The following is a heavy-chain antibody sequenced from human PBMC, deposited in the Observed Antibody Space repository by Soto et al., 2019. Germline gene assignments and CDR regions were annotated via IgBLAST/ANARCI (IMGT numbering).Heavy chain of an antibody. Sequence: QVQLVQSGAEVKKPGASVKVSCKASGYTFTSYAMHWVRQAPGLRLEWMGWINAGNGNTKYSQKFQGRVTITRDTSASTAYMELSSLRSEDTAVYYCARDKFDTPKRGYYYYYYGMDVWGQGTTVTVSS. CDR3: ARDKFDTPKRGYYYYYYGMDV. D-gene: IGHD2-2*02. CDR1: GYTFTSYA. V-gene: IGHV1-3*01. CDR2: INAGNGNT. J-gene: IGHJ6*02.